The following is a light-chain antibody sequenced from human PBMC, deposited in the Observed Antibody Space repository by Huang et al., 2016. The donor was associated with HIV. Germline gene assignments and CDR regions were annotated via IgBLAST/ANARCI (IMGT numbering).Light chain of an antibody. CDR1: QSVSSN. V-gene: IGKV3-15*01. J-gene: IGKJ5*01. CDR3: QQYNNWPPIT. CDR2: GAS. Sequence: EIVMTQSPVTLSVSPGERATLSCRASQSVSSNLAWYQQKPVQAPRLLIYGASTRATGVPARFSGSGSGTEFTLTISSLQSEDFALYYCQQYNNWPPITFGQGTRLEIK.